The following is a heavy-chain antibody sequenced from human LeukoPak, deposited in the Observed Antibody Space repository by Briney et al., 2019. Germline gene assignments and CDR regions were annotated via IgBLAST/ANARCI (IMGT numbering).Heavy chain of an antibody. D-gene: IGHD1-26*01. J-gene: IGHJ6*02. CDR3: ARIYCYPVYYYGIDV. CDR2: IYTSGST. V-gene: IGHV4-61*02. CDR1: GGSISSGSYY. Sequence: SQTLSLTCTVSGGSISSGSYYWSWIRQPAGKGLEWIGRIYTSGSTNYNPSLKSRVTISVDTSKNQFSLKLRSVTAADTAVDYCARIYCYPVYYYGIDVGGQGTTVTVSS.